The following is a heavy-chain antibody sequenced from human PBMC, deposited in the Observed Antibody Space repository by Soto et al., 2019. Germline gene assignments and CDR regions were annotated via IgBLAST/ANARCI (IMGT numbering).Heavy chain of an antibody. V-gene: IGHV4-59*01. CDR2: IYYSGST. D-gene: IGHD6-19*01. Sequence: SETLSLTCTVSGGSISSYYWSWIRQPPGKGLEWIGYIYYSGSTNYNPSLKSRVTISVDTSKNQFSLKLSSATAADTAVYYCARVEYSSGWYFDYWGQGTLVTVSS. CDR1: GGSISSYY. CDR3: ARVEYSSGWYFDY. J-gene: IGHJ4*02.